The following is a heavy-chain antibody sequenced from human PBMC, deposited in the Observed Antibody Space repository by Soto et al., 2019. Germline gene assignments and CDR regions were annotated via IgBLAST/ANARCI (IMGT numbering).Heavy chain of an antibody. CDR1: GDRVSSNSAA. CDR2: TYYRSKWYN. V-gene: IGHV6-1*01. J-gene: IGHJ3*02. D-gene: IGHD1-26*01. Sequence: SQTLSLTCAISGDRVSSNSAAWNWIRQSPSRGLEWLGRTYYRSKWYNDYAVSVKSRITINPDTSKKQFSLQLNSMTPEDADVYDFAKFGIVGANDAFDIWGQGTMVTVSS. CDR3: AKFGIVGANDAFDI.